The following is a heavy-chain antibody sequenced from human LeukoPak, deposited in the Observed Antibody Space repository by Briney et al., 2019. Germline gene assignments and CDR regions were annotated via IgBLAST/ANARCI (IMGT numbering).Heavy chain of an antibody. CDR1: GFSFSTYA. V-gene: IGHV3-23*01. CDR3: AKKYGDYFDY. D-gene: IGHD4-17*01. Sequence: GGSLRLSCAASGFSFSTYAMSWVRQAPGKGLEWVSGISGSGGSTYYADSVKGRFTISRDNSKNTLYLQMNSLRAEDTAVYYCAKKYGDYFDYWGQGTLVTVSS. CDR2: ISGSGGST. J-gene: IGHJ4*02.